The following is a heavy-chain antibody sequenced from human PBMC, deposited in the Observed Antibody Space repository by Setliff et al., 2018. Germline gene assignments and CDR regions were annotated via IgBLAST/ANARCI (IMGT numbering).Heavy chain of an antibody. V-gene: IGHV3-23*01. CDR3: AKAIRYGGGWELGAFDI. CDR1: GFNFSNYA. D-gene: IGHD6-19*01. J-gene: IGHJ3*02. CDR2: ISGSGGDT. Sequence: LSCAASGFNFSNYAMNWVRQTPEKGLEWVPTISGSGGDTYYSDSANGRFTLSRDNSKNTLSLQMNSLRAEDTAIYYCAKAIRYGGGWELGAFDIWGQGTMVTVSS.